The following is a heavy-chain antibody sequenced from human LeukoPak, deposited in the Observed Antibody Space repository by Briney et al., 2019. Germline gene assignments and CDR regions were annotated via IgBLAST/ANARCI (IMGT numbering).Heavy chain of an antibody. CDR2: INPSGGST. V-gene: IGHV1-46*01. D-gene: IGHD3-22*01. J-gene: IGHJ3*02. CDR1: GYTFTSYY. Sequence: ASVKVSCKASGYTFTSYYMHWVRQAPGQGLEWMGIINPSGGSTSYAQKFQGRVTMTRDTSTSTVYMELSSLRSEHTAVYYCARDLQMNYYDSSGYYYHDAFDIWGQGTMVTVSS. CDR3: ARDLQMNYYDSSGYYYHDAFDI.